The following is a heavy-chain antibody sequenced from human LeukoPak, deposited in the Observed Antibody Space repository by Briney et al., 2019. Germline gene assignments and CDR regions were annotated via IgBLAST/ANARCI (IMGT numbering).Heavy chain of an antibody. Sequence: EASVKVSCKASGYTFTSYFIHWVRQAPGEGLEWMGIINPTGGSTRYAQKFQGRVTMTRDTSTSTVYMELSSLRSVDTAVYYCARGRVTATDGFDIWGQGTTVIVSS. D-gene: IGHD2-21*02. V-gene: IGHV1-46*01. CDR2: INPTGGST. J-gene: IGHJ3*02. CDR3: ARGRVTATDGFDI. CDR1: GYTFTSYF.